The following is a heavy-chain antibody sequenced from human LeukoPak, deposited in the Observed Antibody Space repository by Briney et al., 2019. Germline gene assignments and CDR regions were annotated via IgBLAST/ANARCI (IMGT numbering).Heavy chain of an antibody. D-gene: IGHD3-3*01. J-gene: IGHJ4*02. CDR3: ARGVGSQGYDFWSGYCDY. V-gene: IGHV1-46*01. CDR2: INPSGGST. Sequence: ASVKVSCKASGYTFTSYYIHWVRQAPGQGLEWMGIINPSGGSTNYAQKFQGRVTMTRDTSTSTVYMELSSLRSEDTAVYYCARGVGSQGYDFWSGYCDYRGQGTLVTVSS. CDR1: GYTFTSYY.